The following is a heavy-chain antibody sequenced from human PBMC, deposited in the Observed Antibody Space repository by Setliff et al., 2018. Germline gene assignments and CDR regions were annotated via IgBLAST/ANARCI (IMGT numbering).Heavy chain of an antibody. CDR2: ISGNTGNT. CDR3: SWLVRYCPASLCQRRSDGEF. V-gene: IGHV1-18*01. D-gene: IGHD2-8*02. Sequence: ASVKVSCKASGYTFTDYGIAWVRQAPGQGLEWMGWISGNTGNTYYAHRFQGRVALTTDTSTGTAYMELSSLTFDDTAVYFSSWLVRYCPASLCQRRSDGEFWGQGTLVTVSS. CDR1: GYTFTDYG. J-gene: IGHJ4*02.